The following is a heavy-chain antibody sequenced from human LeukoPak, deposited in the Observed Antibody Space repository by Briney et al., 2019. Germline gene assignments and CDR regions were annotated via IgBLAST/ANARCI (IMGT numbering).Heavy chain of an antibody. CDR3: ARGGNILRFLEWLWDY. Sequence: SETLSLTCTVSGGSISSYYWSWIRQPPGKGLEWIGYIYYSGSTNYNPSLKSRVTISVDTSKNQFSLKLSSVTAADTAVYYCARGGNILRFLEWLWDYWGQGTLVTVSS. D-gene: IGHD3-3*01. CDR1: GGSISSYY. CDR2: IYYSGST. J-gene: IGHJ4*02. V-gene: IGHV4-59*01.